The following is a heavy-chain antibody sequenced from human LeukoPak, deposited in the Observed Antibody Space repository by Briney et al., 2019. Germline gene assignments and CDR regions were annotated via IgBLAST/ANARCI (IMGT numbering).Heavy chain of an antibody. V-gene: IGHV1-18*01. J-gene: IGHJ4*02. CDR2: ISAYNGNT. D-gene: IGHD6-6*01. CDR3: ARGYSSSVLYY. CDR1: GYTFTXYG. Sequence: KAXCXASGYTFTXYGISWVRQAPGQGLEWMGWISAYNGNTNYAQKLQGRVTMTTDTSTSTAYMELRSLRSDDTAVYYCARGYSSSVLYYWGQGTLVTVSS.